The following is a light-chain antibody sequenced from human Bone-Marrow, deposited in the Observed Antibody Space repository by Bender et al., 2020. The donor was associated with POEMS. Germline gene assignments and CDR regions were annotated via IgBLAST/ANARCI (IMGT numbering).Light chain of an antibody. J-gene: IGLJ2*01. Sequence: QSGLAQPASVPASPGQSITIPCTGTSSDIGTYKFVSWYQQHPGNAPKLMIYEVTNRPSGVSYRFSGSKSGNTASLTISGLQADDEADYYCSSYTGSYTLLFGGGTRLTVL. CDR1: SSDIGTYKF. V-gene: IGLV2-14*01. CDR2: EVT. CDR3: SSYTGSYTLL.